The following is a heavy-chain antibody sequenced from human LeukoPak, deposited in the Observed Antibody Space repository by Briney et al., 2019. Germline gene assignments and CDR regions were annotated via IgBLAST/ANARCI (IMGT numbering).Heavy chain of an antibody. V-gene: IGHV4-39*06. D-gene: IGHD5-18*01. J-gene: IGHJ4*02. CDR2: IYYAGTT. Sequence: PGTLCLSCTLSGDSTSSSSYCSGSIRQPAGNGLEWLRSIYYAGTTTYKPSLESGLTISVGTFKHQFPLKLSSGTAANTAVYYCARGQKVDTAMVPYFDHRGQ. CDR3: ARGQKVDTAMVPYFDH. CDR1: GDSTSSSSYC.